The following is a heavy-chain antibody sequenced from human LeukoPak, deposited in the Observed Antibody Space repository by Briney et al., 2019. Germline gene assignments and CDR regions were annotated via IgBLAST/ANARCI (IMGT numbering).Heavy chain of an antibody. V-gene: IGHV1-18*01. D-gene: IGHD2-15*01. J-gene: IGHJ4*02. CDR3: ARVPSGGPFDY. CDR1: GYSLTSYG. Sequence: ASVKVSYKASGYSLTSYGISWVRQAPGQRLEWMEWISAYNGNTNYAQRLQGRVTMTTDTSTSTAYMELRSLTSDDTAVYYCARVPSGGPFDYWGQGTLVTVSS. CDR2: ISAYNGNT.